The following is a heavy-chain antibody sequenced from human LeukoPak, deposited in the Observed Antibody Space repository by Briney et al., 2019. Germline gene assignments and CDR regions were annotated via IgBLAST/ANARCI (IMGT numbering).Heavy chain of an antibody. D-gene: IGHD5-18*01. J-gene: IGHJ4*02. V-gene: IGHV3-7*01. CDR1: GITFSTYW. CDR2: IKQDGSEI. Sequence: GGSLRLSCAASGITFSTYWMSWVREAPGKGLEWVANIKQDGSEIYYVVSVKGRFTISRDNAKNSLYLQMNSLRAEDTAVYYCASVAWIQLGACFDYWGQGTLVTVSS. CDR3: ASVAWIQLGACFDY.